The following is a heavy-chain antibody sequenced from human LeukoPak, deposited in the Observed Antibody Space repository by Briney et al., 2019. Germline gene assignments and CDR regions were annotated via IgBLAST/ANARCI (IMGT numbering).Heavy chain of an antibody. Sequence: GGSLRLSCAASGFTFSSYSMNWVRQAPGKGLEWVSSISSSSSYIYYADSVKGRFTISRDNAKNSLYLQMNSLRAEDTAVCYCARDAPGYSYGYDYWGQGTLVTVSS. CDR1: GFTFSSYS. V-gene: IGHV3-21*01. D-gene: IGHD5-18*01. CDR2: ISSSSSYI. CDR3: ARDAPGYSYGYDY. J-gene: IGHJ4*02.